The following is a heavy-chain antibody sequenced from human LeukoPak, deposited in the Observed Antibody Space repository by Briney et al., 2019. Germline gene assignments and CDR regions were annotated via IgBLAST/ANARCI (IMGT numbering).Heavy chain of an antibody. J-gene: IGHJ4*02. V-gene: IGHV3-7*04. CDR3: ARDDYGWGSHPY. CDR1: GFIFSSYW. CDR2: IKEDGSEK. D-gene: IGHD3-10*01. Sequence: GGSLRLSCAASGFIFSSYWMTWVRQAPGKGLEWVANIKEDGSEKSYVDSVKGRFTISRDNAKNSLYLQMNSLRAEDTAVYYCARDDYGWGSHPYWGQGTLVTVSS.